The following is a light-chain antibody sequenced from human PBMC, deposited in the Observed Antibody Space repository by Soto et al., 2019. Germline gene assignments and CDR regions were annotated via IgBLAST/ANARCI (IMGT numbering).Light chain of an antibody. Sequence: EIVLTQSPGTLSLSPGERATLSCGASQSVSRNFLAWYQQKPGQAPRLLIYGASNRATGIPDRFSGSGSGTDFTLTISRLETEDFAVYYCQQFGSSSYTFGQGTKVDIK. J-gene: IGKJ2*01. CDR3: QQFGSSSYT. CDR1: QSVSRNF. V-gene: IGKV3-20*01. CDR2: GAS.